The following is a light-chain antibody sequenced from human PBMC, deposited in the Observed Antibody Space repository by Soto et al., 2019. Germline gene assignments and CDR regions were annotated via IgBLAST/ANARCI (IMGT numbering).Light chain of an antibody. V-gene: IGLV2-23*02. J-gene: IGLJ3*02. Sequence: QSVLTQPASVSGSPGQSITISCTGTSSDVGTYNLVSWYQQHPGTVPKLLIYEVNNRPSGVSNRFSGSKSGNTASLTISGLLAADEADYYCCPYIGNDAWVFGGGTKLTVL. CDR3: CPYIGNDAWV. CDR2: EVN. CDR1: SSDVGTYNL.